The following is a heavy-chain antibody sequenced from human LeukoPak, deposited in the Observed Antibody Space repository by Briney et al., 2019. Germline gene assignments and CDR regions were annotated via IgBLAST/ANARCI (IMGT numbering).Heavy chain of an antibody. D-gene: IGHD3-22*01. CDR3: AKDGGNYYDSSGHGY. CDR1: GGSISSSSYY. Sequence: ETLSLTCTVSGGSISSSSYYWGWIRQPPGKGLEWVSAISGSGGSTYYADSVKGRFTISRDNSKNTLYLQMNSLRAEDTAVYYCAKDGGNYYDSSGHGYWGQGTLVTVSS. J-gene: IGHJ4*02. CDR2: ISGSGGST. V-gene: IGHV3-23*01.